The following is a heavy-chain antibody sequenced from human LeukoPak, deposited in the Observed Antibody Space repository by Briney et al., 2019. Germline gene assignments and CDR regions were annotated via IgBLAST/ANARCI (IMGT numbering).Heavy chain of an antibody. J-gene: IGHJ4*02. V-gene: IGHV3-23*01. D-gene: IGHD3-22*01. Sequence: GGSLRLSCEASGFTFTSHWTHWVRQAPGKGLVWVSAISGSGGSTYYADSVKGRFTISRDNSKNTLYLQMNSLRAEDTAVYYCAKAEPMIVVVIRYWGQGTLVTVSS. CDR3: AKAEPMIVVVIRY. CDR2: ISGSGGST. CDR1: GFTFTSHW.